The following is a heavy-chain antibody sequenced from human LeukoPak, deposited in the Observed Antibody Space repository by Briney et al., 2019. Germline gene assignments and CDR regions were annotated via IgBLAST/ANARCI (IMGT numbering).Heavy chain of an antibody. V-gene: IGHV1-8*02. D-gene: IGHD3-9*01. CDR3: ARGRRLTGYYDFDY. Sequence: AASVKVSCKASGYTFSGYYMHWMRQAPGQGLEWMGWMNPNSGNTGYAQKFQGRVTMTRNTSISTAYMELSSLRSEDTAVYYCARGRRLTGYYDFDYWGQGTLVTVSS. CDR1: GYTFSGYY. J-gene: IGHJ4*02. CDR2: MNPNSGNT.